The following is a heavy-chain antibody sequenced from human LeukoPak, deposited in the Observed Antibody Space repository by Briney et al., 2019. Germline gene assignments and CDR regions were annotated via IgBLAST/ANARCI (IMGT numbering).Heavy chain of an antibody. Sequence: SETLSLTCTVSGGSINGYYWSWIRQSPGKGLESLGYIYYTGSTNYNPSLKSRVTISVDTSKNQLSLKLSSVTAADTAVYYCAREGGGFDYWGQGTLVTVSS. J-gene: IGHJ4*02. D-gene: IGHD3-16*01. CDR1: GGSINGYY. V-gene: IGHV4-59*01. CDR3: AREGGGFDY. CDR2: IYYTGST.